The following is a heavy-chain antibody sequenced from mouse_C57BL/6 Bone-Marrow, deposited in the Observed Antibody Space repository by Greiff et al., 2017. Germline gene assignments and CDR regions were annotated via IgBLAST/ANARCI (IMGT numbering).Heavy chain of an antibody. CDR2: IDPENGDT. CDR1: GFNIKDDS. D-gene: IGHD2-2*01. J-gene: IGHJ3*01. CDR3: TTAAYGYDGVAY. Sequence: EVKLVESGAELVRPGASVKLSCTASGFNIKDDSMHWVKQRPEQGLELIGWIDPENGDTEYASKFQGKATITADTSSNTAYLQLSSLTSEDTAVYYCTTAAYGYDGVAYWGQGTLVTGSA. V-gene: IGHV14-4*01.